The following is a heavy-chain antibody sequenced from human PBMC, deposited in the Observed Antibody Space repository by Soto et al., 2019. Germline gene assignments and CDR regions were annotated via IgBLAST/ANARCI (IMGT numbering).Heavy chain of an antibody. CDR3: ARQYIAAAGTPLDY. J-gene: IGHJ4*02. Sequence: GGSLRLSCAASGFTFSSYWMSWVRQAPGKGLEWVANIKQDGSEKYYVDSVKGRFTISRDNAKNSLYLQMNSLRAEDTAVYYCARQYIAAAGTPLDYRAQGTLVTVSS. CDR2: IKQDGSEK. V-gene: IGHV3-7*01. CDR1: GFTFSSYW. D-gene: IGHD6-13*01.